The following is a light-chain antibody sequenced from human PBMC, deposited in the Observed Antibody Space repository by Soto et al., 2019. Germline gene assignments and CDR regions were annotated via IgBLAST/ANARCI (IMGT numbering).Light chain of an antibody. CDR3: SSYSSSSTYV. CDR1: SSDVGAYYS. J-gene: IGLJ1*01. Sequence: QSVLTQPASESGSPGQSITISCTGTSSDVGAYYSVSWYQPHPGKAPKLMIYEVINRPSGVPNPFSGSKSGNTASLTISGLQAEDEADYYCSSYSSSSTYVFGTGTKVTVL. V-gene: IGLV2-14*01. CDR2: EVI.